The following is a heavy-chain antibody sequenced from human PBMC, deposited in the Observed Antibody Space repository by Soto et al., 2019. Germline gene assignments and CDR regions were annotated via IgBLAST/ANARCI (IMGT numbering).Heavy chain of an antibody. CDR3: ARGYTYFRNYFDY. CDR2: LSGGGSTT. Sequence: EVQLLESGGGLVQPGGSLRLSCAVSGFTLNNYAMSWFRQAPGKGLEWVSSLSGGGSTTNYAESVRGRFTISRDISRTTLFLEMSSLRAEDTALYYCARGYTYFRNYFDYWGQGALVTVSS. V-gene: IGHV3-23*01. J-gene: IGHJ4*02. D-gene: IGHD5-18*01. CDR1: GFTLNNYA.